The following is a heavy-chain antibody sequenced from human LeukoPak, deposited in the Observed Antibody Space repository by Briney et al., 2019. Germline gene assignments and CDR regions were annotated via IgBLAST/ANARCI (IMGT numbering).Heavy chain of an antibody. V-gene: IGHV3-30*02. Sequence: GGSLRLSCAAPGFGFSSFGMHWVRQAPDKGLDWVAYIRNDASKTYYAESVKGRFTISRDNSKNMVFLQMNSLRSEDTALYYCAKRAGSAWSAGVWGQGTLVTVSS. D-gene: IGHD3-10*01. CDR1: GFGFSSFG. CDR3: AKRAGSAWSAGV. CDR2: IRNDASKT. J-gene: IGHJ4*02.